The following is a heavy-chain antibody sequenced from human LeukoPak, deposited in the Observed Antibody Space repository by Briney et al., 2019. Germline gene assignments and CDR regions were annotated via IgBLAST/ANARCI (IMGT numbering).Heavy chain of an antibody. CDR3: AREITVFGVTINPHWFDS. CDR1: GFTFSSYW. Sequence: PGGPLRLSCAASGFTFSSYWMSWVRQAPGKGLEWVSGINWNSGSIDYSDSVRGRFTISRDNAKNSLFLQVNSLRVEDTALYYCAREITVFGVTINPHWFDSWGHGTLVTVSS. J-gene: IGHJ5*01. CDR2: INWNSGSI. D-gene: IGHD3-3*01. V-gene: IGHV3-9*01.